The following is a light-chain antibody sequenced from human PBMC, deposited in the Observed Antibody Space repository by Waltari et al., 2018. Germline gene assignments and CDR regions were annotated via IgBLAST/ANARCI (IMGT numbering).Light chain of an antibody. V-gene: IGLV2-8*01. Sequence: QSALTQPPSASGSLGQSVTISCPGTSSDVGAYDSVSWFPPHPGKAPTLIIGGVRKRPSGVPGRFSGSKSGNTASLTVSGLQSEDEADYYCSSYTGTSYVFGPGTQVTVL. CDR2: GVR. J-gene: IGLJ1*01. CDR3: SSYTGTSYV. CDR1: SSDVGAYDS.